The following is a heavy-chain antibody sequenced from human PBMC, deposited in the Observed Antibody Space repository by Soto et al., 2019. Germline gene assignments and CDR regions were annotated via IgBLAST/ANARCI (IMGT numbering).Heavy chain of an antibody. D-gene: IGHD1-20*01. Sequence: SVKVSCKGSGGTFSSYAISCVRRARGQGLEWMGGIIPIFGTANYAQKFQGRVTITADKSTSTAYMELSSLRSEDTAVYYCARAPNNAGGFHYWGQGTLVTFSS. V-gene: IGHV1-69*06. CDR3: ARAPNNAGGFHY. CDR2: IIPIFGTA. J-gene: IGHJ4*02. CDR1: GGTFSSYA.